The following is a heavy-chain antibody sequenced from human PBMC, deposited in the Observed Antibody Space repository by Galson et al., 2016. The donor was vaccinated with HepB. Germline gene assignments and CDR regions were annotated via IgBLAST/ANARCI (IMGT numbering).Heavy chain of an antibody. CDR2: ISRGGTYT. CDR3: ASERLDSSGYSYPDAFEI. J-gene: IGHJ3*02. D-gene: IGHD3-22*01. V-gene: IGHV3-21*01. CDR1: GITLRGYA. Sequence: SLRLSCAASGITLRGYAMNWVRQAPGKGLDWVSCISRGGTYTYYADSVKGRFTVSRANAKNSLYLQMNNLRAEDTALYYCASERLDSSGYSYPDAFEIWGLGTMVTVSS.